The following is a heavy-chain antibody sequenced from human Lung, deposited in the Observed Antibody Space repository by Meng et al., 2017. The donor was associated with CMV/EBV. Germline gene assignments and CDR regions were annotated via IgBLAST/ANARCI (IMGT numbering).Heavy chain of an antibody. V-gene: IGHV3-48*04. Sequence: SCVASGFTFRTYGMNWVRQAPGKGLEWVSHINSESTNIGYADSVKGRFTISRDIGGNSLYLQMNSLRAEDTAVYYCATDPDGDYDFDYWGQGTLVTVSS. D-gene: IGHD4-17*01. CDR1: GFTFRTYG. CDR3: ATDPDGDYDFDY. J-gene: IGHJ4*02. CDR2: INSESTNI.